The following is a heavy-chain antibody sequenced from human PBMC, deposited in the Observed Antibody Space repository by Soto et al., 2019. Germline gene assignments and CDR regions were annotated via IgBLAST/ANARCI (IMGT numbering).Heavy chain of an antibody. CDR1: GYTFIGFY. CDR2: INPDRGGT. V-gene: IGHV1-2*04. CDR3: ARGHSILAVSAPRGNLMDL. Sequence: QVQLVQSGAEVKKPGASVKVSWKASGYTFIGFYMHWVRQAPGQGLEWMGWINPDRGGTKYAQRFQGWVTMTRDTSTSTSFMELARLRLDDTAVYSCARGHSILAVSAPRGNLMDLCAKGSRVTDPS. D-gene: IGHD2-2*01. J-gene: IGHJ6*03.